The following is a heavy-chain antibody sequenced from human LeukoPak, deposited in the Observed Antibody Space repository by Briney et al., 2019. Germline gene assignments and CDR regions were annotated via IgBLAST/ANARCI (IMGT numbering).Heavy chain of an antibody. CDR3: AREISSSRSNGMDV. V-gene: IGHV1-2*02. J-gene: IGHJ6*02. CDR1: GYTFTGYY. D-gene: IGHD6-13*01. CDR2: INPNSGGT. Sequence: GASVKVSCKASGYTFTGYYMHWVRQAPGQGLEWMGWINPNSGGTNYAQKFQGRVTMTRDTSISTVYMELSRLRSDDTAVYYCAREISSSRSNGMDVWGQGTTVTVSS.